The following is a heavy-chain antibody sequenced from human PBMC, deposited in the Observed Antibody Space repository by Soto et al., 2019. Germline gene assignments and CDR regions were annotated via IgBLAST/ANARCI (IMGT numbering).Heavy chain of an antibody. CDR3: AKNADATIRVGFDS. J-gene: IGHJ4*02. D-gene: IGHD5-12*01. CDR2: MTGSGGNT. V-gene: IGHV3-23*01. CDR1: GFTFSTYA. Sequence: EVQLLASGGGLVQPGGSLRLSCAASGFTFSTYAMNWVRQAPGKGLEWVSTMTGSGGNTYYADSVKGRFTISRDNSKNTLHLQMDGLRVEDTAVYYLAKNADATIRVGFDSWGQGTLVTVSS.